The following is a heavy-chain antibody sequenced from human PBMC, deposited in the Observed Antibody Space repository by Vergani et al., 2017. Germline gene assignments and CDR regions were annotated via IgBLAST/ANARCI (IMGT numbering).Heavy chain of an antibody. CDR1: GGSFSGYY. D-gene: IGHD2-2*01. CDR2: INHSGST. Sequence: QVQLQESGPGLVKPSETLSLTCAAYGGSFSGYYWSWIRPPPGKGLEWIGEINHSGSTNYNPSLKSRVTISVDTSKNQCSLKLRPVTAADTAVYYCARRGYCSSTSCYAWFDPWGQGTLVTVSS. V-gene: IGHV4-34*01. CDR3: ARRGYCSSTSCYAWFDP. J-gene: IGHJ5*02.